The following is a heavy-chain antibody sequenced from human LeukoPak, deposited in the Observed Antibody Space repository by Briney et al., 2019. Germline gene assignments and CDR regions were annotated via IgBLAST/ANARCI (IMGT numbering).Heavy chain of an antibody. Sequence: GASVKVSCKASGYTFTSYGISWVRQAPGQGLEWMGWINPNSGGTNYAQKFQGRVTMTRDTSISTAYMELSRLRSDDTAVYYCAREYYYGSGSYLDYWGQGTLVTVSS. J-gene: IGHJ4*02. V-gene: IGHV1-2*02. CDR3: AREYYYGSGSYLDY. D-gene: IGHD3-10*01. CDR2: INPNSGGT. CDR1: GYTFTSYG.